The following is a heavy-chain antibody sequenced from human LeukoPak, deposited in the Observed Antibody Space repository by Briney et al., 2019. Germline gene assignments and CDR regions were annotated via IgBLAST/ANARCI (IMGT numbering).Heavy chain of an antibody. CDR1: GITLSNYG. CDR3: AKRGVVIRVILVGFHKEAYYFDS. D-gene: IGHD3-22*01. Sequence: GGSLRLSCAASGITLSNYGMNWVRQAPGKGLEWVAGISGSGGSTYYADSVKGRFTISRDNPKNTLYLQMNSLTVEDTAVYFCAKRGVVIRVILVGFHKEAYYFDSWGQGALVTVSS. V-gene: IGHV3-23*01. J-gene: IGHJ4*02. CDR2: ISGSGGST.